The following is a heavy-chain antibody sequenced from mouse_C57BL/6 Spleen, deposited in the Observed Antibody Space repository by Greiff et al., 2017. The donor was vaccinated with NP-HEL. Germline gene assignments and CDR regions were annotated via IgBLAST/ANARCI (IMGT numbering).Heavy chain of an antibody. J-gene: IGHJ4*01. Sequence: VQLQESGPELVKPGASVKISCKASGYAFSSSWMNWVKQRPGKGLEWIGRIYPGDGDTNYNGKFKGKATLTADKSSSTAYMQLSSLTSEDSAVYFCAPYYYGSSYEGAMDYWGQGTSVTVSS. CDR3: APYYYGSSYEGAMDY. CDR2: IYPGDGDT. CDR1: GYAFSSSW. V-gene: IGHV1-82*01. D-gene: IGHD1-1*01.